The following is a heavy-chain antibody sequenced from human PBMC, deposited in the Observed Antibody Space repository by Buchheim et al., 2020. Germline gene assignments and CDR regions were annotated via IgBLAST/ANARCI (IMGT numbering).Heavy chain of an antibody. CDR3: ARERVDSLSYHYGIDV. CDR1: GFTLSDYY. J-gene: IGHJ6*02. V-gene: IGHV3-11*01. Sequence: QVRLVESGGGLVKPGGSLRLSCAASGFTLSDYYMRWIRQAPGKGLEWVSSLSSSGTAIWNADSVKGRFTISRDSAKNSLFLQLNSLRAEDTAVYYCARERVDSLSYHYGIDVWGQGTT. D-gene: IGHD3-22*01. CDR2: LSSSGTAI.